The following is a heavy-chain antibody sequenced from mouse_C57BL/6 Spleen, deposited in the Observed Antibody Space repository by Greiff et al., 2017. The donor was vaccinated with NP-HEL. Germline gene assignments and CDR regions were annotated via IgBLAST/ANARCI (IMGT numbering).Heavy chain of an antibody. CDR1: GYSFTGYY. V-gene: IGHV1-42*01. Sequence: VQLQQSGPELVKPGASVKISCKASGYSFTGYYMNWVKQSPEKSLEWIGEINPSTGGTTYNQKFKAKATLTVDKSSSTAYMQLKSLTSEDSAVYYCARSGYCGSSPWYFDVWGTGTTVTVSS. J-gene: IGHJ1*03. CDR2: INPSTGGT. D-gene: IGHD1-1*01. CDR3: ARSGYCGSSPWYFDV.